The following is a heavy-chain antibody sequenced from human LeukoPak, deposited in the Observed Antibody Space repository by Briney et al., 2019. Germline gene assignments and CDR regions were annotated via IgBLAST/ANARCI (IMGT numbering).Heavy chain of an antibody. V-gene: IGHV3-30*18. CDR2: ISYDGSNK. Sequence: PGGSLRLSCAASGFTFSSYGMHWVRQAPGKGLEWVAVISYDGSNKYYADSVKGRFTISRDNSKNTLYLQMNSLRAEDTAVYYCAKDRKRQLEYYFDYWGQGTLVTVSS. D-gene: IGHD6-13*01. J-gene: IGHJ4*02. CDR1: GFTFSSYG. CDR3: AKDRKRQLEYYFDY.